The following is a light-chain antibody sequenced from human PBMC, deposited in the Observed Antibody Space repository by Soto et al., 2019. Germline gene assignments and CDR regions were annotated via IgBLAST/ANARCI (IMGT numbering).Light chain of an antibody. CDR1: QSVSSY. CDR2: DAS. Sequence: EIVLTQSPATLSLSPGXRATLSCRASQSVSSYLAWYQQKPGQAPRLLIYDASNRATGIPARFSGSGSGTDFTLTISGLEPEDFAVYYCQQRSNWPPVTFGGGTKVDIK. CDR3: QQRSNWPPVT. J-gene: IGKJ4*01. V-gene: IGKV3-11*01.